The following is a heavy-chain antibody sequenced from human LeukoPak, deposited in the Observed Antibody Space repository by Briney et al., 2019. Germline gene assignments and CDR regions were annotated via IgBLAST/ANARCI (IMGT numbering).Heavy chain of an antibody. D-gene: IGHD4-17*01. CDR3: ATVHYGDFDY. CDR2: IDAKDGET. CDR1: GYTHTEFP. Sequence: ASVKVSRKFSGYTHTEFPMHSVRQAPGKGLEWMGGIDAKDGETIYAQKFQSSVTMTDDKSTDTPYMELSSLRSEDKAVDYCATVHYGDFDYWGQGTLVTVSS. J-gene: IGHJ4*02. V-gene: IGHV1-24*01.